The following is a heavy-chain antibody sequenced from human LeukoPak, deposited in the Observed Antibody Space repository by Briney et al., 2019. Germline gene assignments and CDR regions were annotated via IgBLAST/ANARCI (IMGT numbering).Heavy chain of an antibody. CDR1: GGTFSSYA. CDR3: ARVLSIAAEHYGMDV. D-gene: IGHD6-13*01. Sequence: ASVKVSCKASGGTFSSYAISWVRQAPGQGLEWMGGIIPIFGTANYAQKFQGRVTITADEPTSTAYMELSSLRSEDTAVYYCARVLSIAAEHYGMDVWGQGTTVTVSS. V-gene: IGHV1-69*01. CDR2: IIPIFGTA. J-gene: IGHJ6*02.